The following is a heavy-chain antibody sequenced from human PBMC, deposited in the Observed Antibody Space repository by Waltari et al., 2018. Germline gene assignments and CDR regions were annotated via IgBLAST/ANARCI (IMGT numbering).Heavy chain of an antibody. J-gene: IGHJ6*02. Sequence: QVQLQESGPGLVKPSETLSLTCTLSGGSISSHYWSWLRQPPGKGLEWIGYIYYSGSTNYNPSLKSRVTISVDTSKNQFSLKLSSVTAADTAVYYCARGDEAYYYYGMDVWGQGTTVTVSS. CDR3: ARGDEAYYYYGMDV. V-gene: IGHV4-59*11. CDR2: IYYSGST. CDR1: GGSISSHY.